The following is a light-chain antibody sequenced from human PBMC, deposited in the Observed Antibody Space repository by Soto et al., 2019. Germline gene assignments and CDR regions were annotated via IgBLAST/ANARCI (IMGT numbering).Light chain of an antibody. CDR3: QQYSSFPT. CDR2: HAS. V-gene: IGKV1-5*01. Sequence: DIKMTQSPSTLFAYVGDRVTITCGASQSIGTWLAWYQQKPGKAPKLLIFHASSLESGVPSRFSGSGSGTEFTLTSSSLQSDDFATYYCQQYSSFPTFCQGTKVDIK. J-gene: IGKJ1*01. CDR1: QSIGTW.